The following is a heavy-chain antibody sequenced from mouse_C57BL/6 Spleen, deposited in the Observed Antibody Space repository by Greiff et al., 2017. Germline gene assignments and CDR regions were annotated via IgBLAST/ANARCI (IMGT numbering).Heavy chain of an antibody. CDR1: GYTFTSYW. J-gene: IGHJ2*01. CDR3: AWGGSGYAFDY. Sequence: QVQLQQPGAELVRPGSSVKLSCKASGYTFTSYWMHWVKQRPIQGLEWIGNIDPSDSETNYNQKFKDKATLTVDKSSSTAYMQLSSLTSADSAVYDSAWGGSGYAFDYWGQGTALTVSS. V-gene: IGHV1-52*01. CDR2: IDPSDSET. D-gene: IGHD1-1*01.